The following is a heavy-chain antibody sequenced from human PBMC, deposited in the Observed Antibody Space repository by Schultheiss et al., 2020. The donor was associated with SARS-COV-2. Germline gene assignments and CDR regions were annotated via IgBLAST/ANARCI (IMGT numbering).Heavy chain of an antibody. D-gene: IGHD3-22*01. CDR2: ISYDGSNK. CDR1: GFTFSSYA. Sequence: SLKISCAASGFTFSSYAMHWVRQAPGKGLEWVAVISYDGSNKYYADSVKGRFTISRDNSKNTLYLQMNSLRAEDTAVYYCAKLTTIVVVTVCDYWGQGTLVTVSS. J-gene: IGHJ4*02. V-gene: IGHV3-30*07. CDR3: AKLTTIVVVTVCDY.